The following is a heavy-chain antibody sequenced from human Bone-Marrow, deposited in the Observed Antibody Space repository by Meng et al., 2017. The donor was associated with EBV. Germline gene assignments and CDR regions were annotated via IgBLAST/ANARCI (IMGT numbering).Heavy chain of an antibody. CDR1: GGSFSGYY. J-gene: IGHJ2*01. D-gene: IGHD3-22*01. CDR2: INHSGST. V-gene: IGHV4-34*01. Sequence: QHQGGAGLLKPSETLSLTCAVYGGSFSGYYWSWIRQPPGKGLEWIGEINHSGSTNYNPSLKSRVTISVDTSKNQFSLKLSSVTAADTAVYYCARGPPPYYYDSSGYYELDWYFDLWGRGTLVTVSS. CDR3: ARGPPPYYYDSSGYYELDWYFDL.